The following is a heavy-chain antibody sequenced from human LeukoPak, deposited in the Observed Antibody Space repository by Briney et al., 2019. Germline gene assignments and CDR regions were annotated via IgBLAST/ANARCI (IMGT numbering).Heavy chain of an antibody. J-gene: IGHJ4*02. D-gene: IGHD5-12*01. CDR3: ARDRSDIVATQGGYYFDY. CDR2: INPSGGST. V-gene: IGHV1-46*01. Sequence: GASVKVSCKASGYTFTSYYMHWVRQAPGQGLEGRGIINPSGGSTSYAQKFQGRVTMTRDTSTSTVYMELSSLRSEDTAVYYCARDRSDIVATQGGYYFDYWGQGTLVTVSS. CDR1: GYTFTSYY.